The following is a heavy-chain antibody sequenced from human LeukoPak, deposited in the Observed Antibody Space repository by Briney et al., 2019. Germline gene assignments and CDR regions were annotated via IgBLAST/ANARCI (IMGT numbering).Heavy chain of an antibody. Sequence: PSETLSLTCTVSDGSISGYYWDWIRQSAGKRLEWIGRLYSSGTTNYNPSLKSRVTMSVDTSKNQFSLKLTSVTVADTAVYYCARGQLGHDFWGQGTLVIVSS. J-gene: IGHJ4*02. V-gene: IGHV4-4*07. CDR3: ARGQLGHDF. D-gene: IGHD3-16*01. CDR1: DGSISGYY. CDR2: LYSSGTT.